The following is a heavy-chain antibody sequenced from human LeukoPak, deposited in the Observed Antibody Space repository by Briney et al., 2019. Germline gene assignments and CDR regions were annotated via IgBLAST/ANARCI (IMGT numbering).Heavy chain of an antibody. CDR1: GFTFSSYW. D-gene: IGHD6-19*01. J-gene: IGHJ4*02. CDR3: AREVVAGHFDY. CDR2: INSDGSST. Sequence: PGGSLRLSCAASGFTFSSYWMLWVRQAPGKGLVWVSRINSDGSSTSYADSVKGRFTISRDNAKNTLYLQMNSLRAEDTAVYYCAREVVAGHFDYWGQGTLVTVSS. V-gene: IGHV3-74*01.